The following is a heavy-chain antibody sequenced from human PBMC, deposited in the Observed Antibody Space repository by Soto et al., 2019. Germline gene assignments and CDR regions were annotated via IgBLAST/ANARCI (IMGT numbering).Heavy chain of an antibody. V-gene: IGHV1-69*13. D-gene: IGHD2-2*01. CDR1: GGTFSSYA. CDR3: ARARSPGYCTRTSCNTYRYFYYGMDV. J-gene: IGHJ6*02. Sequence: ASVKVSCKASGGTFSSYAISWLRQAPGQGLQWMGGIIPIFGTANYAQNFQGRVTITADESTSTAYMDLSSLRSEDTAVYYCARARSPGYCTRTSCNTYRYFYYGMDVWGQGTTVTVSS. CDR2: IIPIFGTA.